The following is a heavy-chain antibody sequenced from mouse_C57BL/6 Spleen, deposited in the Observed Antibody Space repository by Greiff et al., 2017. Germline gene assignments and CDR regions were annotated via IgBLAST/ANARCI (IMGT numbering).Heavy chain of an antibody. CDR3: ARDRGSNGYYFDY. CDR2: ISDGGSYT. CDR1: GFTFSSYA. D-gene: IGHD1-1*01. J-gene: IGHJ2*01. V-gene: IGHV5-4*01. Sequence: EVQGVESGGGLVKPGGSLKLSCAASGFTFSSYAMSWVRQTPEKRLEWVATISDGGSYTYYPDNVKGRFTISRDNAKNNLYLQMSHLKSEDTAMYYCARDRGSNGYYFDYWGQGTTLTVSS.